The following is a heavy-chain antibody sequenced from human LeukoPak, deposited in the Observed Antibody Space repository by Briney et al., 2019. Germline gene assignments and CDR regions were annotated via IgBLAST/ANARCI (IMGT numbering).Heavy chain of an antibody. CDR2: IYSGGST. CDR1: GFTVSSNY. V-gene: IGHV3-53*01. Sequence: GGSLRLSCAASGFTVSSNYMSWVRQAPGKGLEWVSVIYSGGSTYYADSVKGRFTISRDNSKNTLYLQVNSLRAEDTAVYYCARSKTSSSWYGNWFDPWGQGTLATVSS. CDR3: ARSKTSSSWYGNWFDP. D-gene: IGHD6-13*01. J-gene: IGHJ5*02.